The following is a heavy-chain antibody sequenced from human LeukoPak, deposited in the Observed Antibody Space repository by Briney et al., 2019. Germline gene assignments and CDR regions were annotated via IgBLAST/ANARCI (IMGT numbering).Heavy chain of an antibody. CDR2: INHSGST. D-gene: IGHD3-10*01. CDR1: GGSFSGYY. V-gene: IGHV4-34*01. CDR3: ARLVPRYGSGSQSDY. Sequence: SETLSLTCAVYGGSFSGYYWSWIRQPPGKGLEWIGEINHSGSTNYNPSLKSRVTISVDTSKNQFSLKLSSVTAADTAVYCCARLVPRYGSGSQSDYWGQGTLVTVSS. J-gene: IGHJ4*02.